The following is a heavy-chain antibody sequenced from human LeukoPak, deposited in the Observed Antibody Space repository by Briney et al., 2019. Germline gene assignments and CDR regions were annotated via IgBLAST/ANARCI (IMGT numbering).Heavy chain of an antibody. D-gene: IGHD3-3*02. CDR1: GFSFSDYG. Sequence: QPGVSLRLSCTASGFSFSDYGMNWVRQAPGKGLEWVSYIRSSTSNIFYAESVKGRFTVSRDNAKNSLYLHMNSLRAEDTAVYYCARDRWHYGSGSGFFDYWGQGTLVTVSS. V-gene: IGHV3-48*01. CDR3: ARDRWHYGSGSGFFDY. J-gene: IGHJ4*02. CDR2: IRSSTSNI.